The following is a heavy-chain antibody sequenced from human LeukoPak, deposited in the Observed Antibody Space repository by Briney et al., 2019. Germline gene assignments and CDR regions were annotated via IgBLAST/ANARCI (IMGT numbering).Heavy chain of an antibody. D-gene: IGHD5-18*01. V-gene: IGHV3-66*01. J-gene: IGHJ4*02. CDR2: IYGGGST. CDR3: ARDRSTYGYALDC. Sequence: PGGSLRLSCTASGFTVSNNYMSWVRQAPGGGLEWVSVIYGGGSTYHADSVKGGFIISKDNSKNTLNLQMNSLRVEASAVYYCARDRSTYGYALDCWGQGTLVTVSS. CDR1: GFTVSNNY.